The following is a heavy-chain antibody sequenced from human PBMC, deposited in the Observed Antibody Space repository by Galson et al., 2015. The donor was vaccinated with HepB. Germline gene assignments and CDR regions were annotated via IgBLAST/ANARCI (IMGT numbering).Heavy chain of an antibody. D-gene: IGHD5-18*01. V-gene: IGHV3-21*01. CDR3: ARATGYMENWFDP. Sequence: SLRLSCAASGFTFSSYSMNWARQAPGKGLEWVSSISSSSSYIYYADSVKGRFTISRDNAKNSLYLQMNSLRAEDTAVYYCARATGYMENWFDPWGQGTLVTVSS. CDR1: GFTFSSYS. J-gene: IGHJ5*02. CDR2: ISSSSSYI.